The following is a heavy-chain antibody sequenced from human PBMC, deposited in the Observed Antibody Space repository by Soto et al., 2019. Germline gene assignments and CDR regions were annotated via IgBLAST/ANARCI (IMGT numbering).Heavy chain of an antibody. CDR3: ARDQAYDYTSPGDYYYYGMDV. Sequence: QVQLQESGPGLVKPSQTLSLTCTVSGGSISSGGHYWNWIRQHPGKGLEWIGYIYYSGSTYYNPSHKRRVTISVDTSKNQFSLNLSSVTAADTAVYYCARDQAYDYTSPGDYYYYGMDVWGQGTTVTVSS. J-gene: IGHJ6*02. V-gene: IGHV4-31*03. CDR2: IYYSGST. CDR1: GGSISSGGHY. D-gene: IGHD4-4*01.